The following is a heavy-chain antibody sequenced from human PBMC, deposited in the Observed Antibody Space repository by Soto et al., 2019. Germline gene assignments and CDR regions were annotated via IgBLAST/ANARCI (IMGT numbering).Heavy chain of an antibody. CDR2: IKQAGGEK. CDR1: GFTFSSYW. Sequence: EVQLVESGGGLVQPGGSLRLSCVVSGFTFSSYWRSWVRQAPGKGLEWVANIKQAGGEKYYVDSVKGRFTISRDNAKNSLYLQMNSLRAEDTAVYYCGRDLRDWDSGSYSYDYWGQGTLVTVSS. J-gene: IGHJ4*02. CDR3: GRDLRDWDSGSYSYDY. V-gene: IGHV3-7*04. D-gene: IGHD1-26*01.